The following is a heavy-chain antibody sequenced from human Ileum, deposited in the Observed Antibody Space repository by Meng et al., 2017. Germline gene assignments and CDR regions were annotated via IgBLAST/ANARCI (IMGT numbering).Heavy chain of an antibody. Sequence: VPLQESGPGLVRPSRTPSLICTVSVGSVSRAGYQWGWIRQPPGKGLEWIGYASTNYNPSLKSRVTISLDTSRNQFSLSLSSVTAADTAVYYCARDHMGSLDYWGQGILVTVSS. CDR1: VGSVSRAGYQ. V-gene: IGHV4-61*08. CDR2: AST. J-gene: IGHJ4*02. CDR3: ARDHMGSLDY. D-gene: IGHD1-26*01.